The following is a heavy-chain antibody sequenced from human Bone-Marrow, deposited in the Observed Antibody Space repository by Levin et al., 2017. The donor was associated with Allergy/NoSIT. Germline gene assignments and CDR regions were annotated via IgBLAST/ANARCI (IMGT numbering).Heavy chain of an antibody. Sequence: PGGSLRLSCAASGFTFSDYYMSWIRQAPGKGLEWVSYISSSGSTIYYADSVKGRFTISRDNAKNSLYLQMNSLRAEDTAVYYCARGGLRFLEWLLDYYYGMDVWGQGTTVTVSS. CDR2: ISSSGSTI. CDR1: GFTFSDYY. J-gene: IGHJ6*02. CDR3: ARGGLRFLEWLLDYYYGMDV. V-gene: IGHV3-11*01. D-gene: IGHD3-3*01.